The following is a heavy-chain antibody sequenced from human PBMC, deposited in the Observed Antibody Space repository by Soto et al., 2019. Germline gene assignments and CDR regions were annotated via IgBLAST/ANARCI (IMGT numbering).Heavy chain of an antibody. CDR1: GGSISSYY. J-gene: IGHJ6*02. CDR2: IYYSGST. D-gene: IGHD3-22*01. V-gene: IGHV4-59*01. Sequence: SETLSLTCTVSGGSISSYYWSWIRQPPGKGLEWIGYIYYSGSTNYNPSLKSRVTISADTSKNQFSLKLSSVTAADTAVYYCAREGYSSGYYYYYGMDVWGQGTTVTVSS. CDR3: AREGYSSGYYYYYGMDV.